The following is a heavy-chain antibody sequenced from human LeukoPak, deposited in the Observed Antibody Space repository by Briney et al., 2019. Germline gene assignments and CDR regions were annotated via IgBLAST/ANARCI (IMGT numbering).Heavy chain of an antibody. CDR1: GFSFSSYA. CDR2: INWNGGST. D-gene: IGHD6-19*01. Sequence: GGSLRLSCAASGFSFSSYAMSWVRQAPGKGLEWVSGINWNGGSTGYADSVKGRFTISRDNAKNSLYLQMNSLRAEDTALYYCARAIEAGLPPDYWGQGTLVTVSS. V-gene: IGHV3-20*04. J-gene: IGHJ4*02. CDR3: ARAIEAGLPPDY.